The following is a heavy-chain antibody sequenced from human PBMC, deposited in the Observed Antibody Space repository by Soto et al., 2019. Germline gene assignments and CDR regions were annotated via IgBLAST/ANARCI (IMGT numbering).Heavy chain of an antibody. CDR2: IWYDGSKE. V-gene: IGHV3-33*01. CDR1: GFTFSSYG. D-gene: IGHD3-10*01. Sequence: GGSLRLSCAASGFTFSSYGMHWARQSPGKGLEWVAVIWYDGSKEYYADSVKGRFTISRDNSKNTVYLQMSSLKDDDTAVYHCAGGSGNRGSARYYGMDVWGPGSTVTVSS. J-gene: IGHJ6*02. CDR3: AGGSGNRGSARYYGMDV.